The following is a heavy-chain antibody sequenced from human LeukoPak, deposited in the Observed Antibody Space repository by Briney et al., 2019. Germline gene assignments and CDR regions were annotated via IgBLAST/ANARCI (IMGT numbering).Heavy chain of an antibody. CDR1: GFTFTGYW. Sequence: GGSLRLSCAASGFTFTGYWMTWVRQAPGKGLEWVANIKQDGSDKYYVDSVKGRFTISRDNAENSLYLQMNSLRAEDTALYYCSEDVRAYYDILTGYYNFDYWGQGTLVSVSS. CDR2: IKQDGSDK. V-gene: IGHV3-7*05. D-gene: IGHD3-9*01. J-gene: IGHJ4*02. CDR3: SEDVRAYYDILTGYYNFDY.